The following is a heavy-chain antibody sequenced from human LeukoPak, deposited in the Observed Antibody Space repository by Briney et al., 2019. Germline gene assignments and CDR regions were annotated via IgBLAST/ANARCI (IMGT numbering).Heavy chain of an antibody. D-gene: IGHD6-13*01. CDR3: ERLSTYRSSWDAFDI. V-gene: IGHV1-18*01. CDR2: ISAYNGNT. Sequence: ASVKVSCTASEYTFTSYGISWVRQAPGQGLEWMGWISAYNGNTNYAQTLQGRVTMTTDTSTSTAYLEMSSLRSEDTALYYWERLSTYRSSWDAFDIWGQGTMVTVSS. CDR1: EYTFTSYG. J-gene: IGHJ3*02.